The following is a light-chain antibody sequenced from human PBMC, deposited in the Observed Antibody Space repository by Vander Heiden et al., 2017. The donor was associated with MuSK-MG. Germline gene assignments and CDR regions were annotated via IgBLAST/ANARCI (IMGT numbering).Light chain of an antibody. Sequence: QSDLTQPASVSWSPGQSITISCTGTSSDVGAYNFVSWYQQYPDKGPKLLLYEASKRPPGVSNRFSGATSGNTASLTNSGGQAEDEADYYCCSYAGGSTYVFGTGTKVTVL. CDR3: CSYAGGSTYV. CDR1: SSDVGAYNF. J-gene: IGLJ1*01. V-gene: IGLV2-23*01. CDR2: EAS.